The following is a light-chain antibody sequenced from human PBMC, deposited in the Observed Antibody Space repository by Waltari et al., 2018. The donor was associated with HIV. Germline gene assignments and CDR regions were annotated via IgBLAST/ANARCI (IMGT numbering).Light chain of an antibody. V-gene: IGKV3-15*01. CDR2: GAS. CDR1: QSVSSN. J-gene: IGKJ5*01. CDR3: QQYNNWIT. Sequence: EIVMTQSPATLSLTPGDRATLSCRASQSVSSNLAWYQQKPGQAPRLLIYGASTRATGITARFSGSGSGTEITLTISSMQSEDFAVYYCQQYNNWITFGQGTRLEIK.